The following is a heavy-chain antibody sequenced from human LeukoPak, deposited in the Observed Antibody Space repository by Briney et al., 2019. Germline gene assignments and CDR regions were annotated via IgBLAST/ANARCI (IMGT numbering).Heavy chain of an antibody. V-gene: IGHV3-66*01. CDR3: ARDKGRDGYNYENY. CDR2: IYSGGST. J-gene: IGHJ4*02. D-gene: IGHD5-24*01. CDR1: GFTFSSYS. Sequence: PGGSLRLSCAASGFTFSSYSMNWVRQAPGKGLEWVSLIYSGGSTYYADSVKGRFTISRDNSKNTLYLQMNSLRAEDTAVYYCARDKGRDGYNYENYWGQGTLVTVSS.